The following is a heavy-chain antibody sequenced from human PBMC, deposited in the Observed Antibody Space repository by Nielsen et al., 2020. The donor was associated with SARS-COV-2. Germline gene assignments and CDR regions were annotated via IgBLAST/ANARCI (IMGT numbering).Heavy chain of an antibody. D-gene: IGHD3-10*01. CDR1: GFTFSSYD. V-gene: IGHV3-13*04. J-gene: IGHJ4*02. CDR3: ARPLAGGVRGVILGY. Sequence: GESLKISCAASGFTFSSYDMHWVRQATGKGLEWVSAIGTAGDTYYPGSVKGRFTISRENAKNSLYLQMNSLRAGDTAVYYCARPLAGGVRGVILGYWGQGTLVTVSS. CDR2: IGTAGDT.